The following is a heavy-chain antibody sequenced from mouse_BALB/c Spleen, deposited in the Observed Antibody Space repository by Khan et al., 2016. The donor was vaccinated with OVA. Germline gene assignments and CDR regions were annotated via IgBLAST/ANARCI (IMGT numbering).Heavy chain of an antibody. CDR2: VSTGGGYT. V-gene: IGHV5-6*01. J-gene: IGHJ3*01. CDR3: ARLAYYYDSEGFAY. Sequence: EVQLVESGGDLVKPGGSLKLSCAASGFTFSTYGMSWVRQTPDKRLEWVATVSTGGGYTYYPESVKGRFTISRDNAKNTLYLQMSSLKSEDTAMFYCARLAYYYDSEGFAYWGQGTLVTVSA. D-gene: IGHD1-1*01. CDR1: GFTFSTYG.